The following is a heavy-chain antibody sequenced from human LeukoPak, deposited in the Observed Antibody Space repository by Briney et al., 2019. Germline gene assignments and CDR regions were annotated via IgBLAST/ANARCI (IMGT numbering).Heavy chain of an antibody. CDR1: GGSFSGYY. D-gene: IGHD2-15*01. J-gene: IGHJ2*01. CDR2: INHSGST. CDR3: ARRRVVVVAATVPSLKRYWYFDL. Sequence: PSETLSLTCAVYGGSFSGYYWSWLRQPPGKGLELIGEINHSGSTNYNPSLKSRVIISVDTSKNQFSLKLSSETAADTAVYYCARRRVVVVAATVPSLKRYWYFDLWGRGTLVTVSS. V-gene: IGHV4-34*01.